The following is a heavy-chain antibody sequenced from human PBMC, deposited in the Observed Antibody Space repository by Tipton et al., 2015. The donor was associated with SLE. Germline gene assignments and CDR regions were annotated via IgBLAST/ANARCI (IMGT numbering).Heavy chain of an antibody. V-gene: IGHV3-49*04. D-gene: IGHD3-16*01. CDR1: GFPFVDHA. J-gene: IGHJ6*02. Sequence: SLRLSCSASGFPFVDHAMTWVRQAPGKGPEWVGFIKSKAYVGTIQYAASVKGRFTISRDDSKSIVYRHMSGLKAEVTAVYYCAKGGGNYYHGMDVWGQGTTVIVSS. CDR3: AKGGGNYYHGMDV. CDR2: IKSKAYVGTI.